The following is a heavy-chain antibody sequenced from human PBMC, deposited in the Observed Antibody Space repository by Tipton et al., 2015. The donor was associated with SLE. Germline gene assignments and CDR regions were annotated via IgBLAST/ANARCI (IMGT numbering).Heavy chain of an antibody. D-gene: IGHD1-26*01. CDR3: ARGQKEPRGYFDF. Sequence: TLSLTCSVSGGSIHSYYWSWIRQPPGKELEWIGDMTDTGTTHYHPALKSRVTISADTSKNQLSLRLTSVIVADTAVYYCARGQKEPRGYFDFWGQGTPVTVSS. J-gene: IGHJ4*02. CDR2: MTDTGTT. CDR1: GGSIHSYY. V-gene: IGHV4-59*12.